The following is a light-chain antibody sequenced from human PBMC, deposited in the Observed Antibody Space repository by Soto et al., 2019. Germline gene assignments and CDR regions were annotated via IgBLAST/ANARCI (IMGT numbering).Light chain of an antibody. CDR1: QGISDY. CDR2: AAS. V-gene: IGKV1-27*01. Sequence: DFQMTQSPSSLSASVGDRVIITCRASQGISDYLAWYQQKPGKVPKLLIYAASNLQSGVPSRFRGSASGTDFTLTISSLQPEDVANYYCQRYNSAPYTFGQGTKREIK. J-gene: IGKJ2*01. CDR3: QRYNSAPYT.